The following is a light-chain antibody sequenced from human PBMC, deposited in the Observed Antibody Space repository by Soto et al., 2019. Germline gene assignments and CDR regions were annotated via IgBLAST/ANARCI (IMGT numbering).Light chain of an antibody. CDR1: QSVSSSF. Sequence: EIVLTQSPGTLSLSPGERATLSCRASQSVSSSFLAWYQQKPGQAPRLLIYGASSRATGIPDRFSGSGSGTDFTLTISRLEPEEVAVYYCQQYGGSPLTFGGGTKVEIK. CDR2: GAS. CDR3: QQYGGSPLT. J-gene: IGKJ4*01. V-gene: IGKV3-20*01.